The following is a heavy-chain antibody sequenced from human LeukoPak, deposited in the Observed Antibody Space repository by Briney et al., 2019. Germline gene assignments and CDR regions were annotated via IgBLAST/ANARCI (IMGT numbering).Heavy chain of an antibody. CDR2: IWFDGSSK. CDR3: ARAQSASFPFDY. D-gene: IGHD1-26*01. Sequence: GGSLRLSCAASGFTFSSYGMHWVRQAPGKGLEWVAVIWFDGSSKYYADSVKGRFTISRDNSKNTLYLQMNSLTAEDTAVYYCARAQSASFPFDYWGQGTLVTVSS. J-gene: IGHJ4*02. CDR1: GFTFSSYG. V-gene: IGHV3-33*01.